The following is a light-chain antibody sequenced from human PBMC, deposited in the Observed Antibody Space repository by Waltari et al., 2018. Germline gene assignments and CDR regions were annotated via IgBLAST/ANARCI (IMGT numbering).Light chain of an antibody. Sequence: DIQMTQSPSILSASVGDRDTITCRASQNLGRWLAWYQQKPGKAPKVLIYEVSSLQSGAPSRFSGSGSGTEFILTITRLQPDDIATYYCQQYDNEWSFGQGTKVEI. CDR1: QNLGRW. J-gene: IGKJ1*01. CDR3: QQYDNEWS. CDR2: EVS. V-gene: IGKV1-5*03.